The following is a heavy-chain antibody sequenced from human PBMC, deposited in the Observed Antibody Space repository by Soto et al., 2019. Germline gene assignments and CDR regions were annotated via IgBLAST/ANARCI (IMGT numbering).Heavy chain of an antibody. CDR3: ARHRYRTQSNGVMTPFEAFDL. CDR2: VYRSGST. J-gene: IGHJ3*01. CDR1: GGSISTYY. Sequence: QVQLQESGPGLVKPSESLSLTCTVSGGSISTYYWSWLRQTPGKGLEWIGHVYRSGSTNYNPSLKSRRTISVDTSNNQFSLKLNSVTAQDAAVYYCARHRYRTQSNGVMTPFEAFDLWGRGTLVNVSS. V-gene: IGHV4-59*08. D-gene: IGHD3-3*01.